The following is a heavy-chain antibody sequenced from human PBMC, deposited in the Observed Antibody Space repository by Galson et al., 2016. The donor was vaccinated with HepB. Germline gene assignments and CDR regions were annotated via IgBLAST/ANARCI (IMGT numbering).Heavy chain of an antibody. CDR1: GFILSLYG. Sequence: SLRLPCAASGFILSLYGMHWVRQAPGKGLEWLAVIWHDGSQASYADSVKGRFTISRDNSKNTVYLKMNSLSGEDTAAYYCARDDSGSYSFIDIWGQGTLVRVSS. V-gene: IGHV3-33*01. CDR3: ARDDSGSYSFIDI. CDR2: IWHDGSQA. J-gene: IGHJ4*02. D-gene: IGHD1-26*01.